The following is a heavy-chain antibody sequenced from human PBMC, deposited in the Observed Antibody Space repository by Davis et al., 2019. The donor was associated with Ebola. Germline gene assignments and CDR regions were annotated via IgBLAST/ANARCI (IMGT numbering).Heavy chain of an antibody. CDR1: GGSISSYY. V-gene: IGHV4-59*01. CDR2: IYYSGST. CDR3: ARANLQHYYYGMDV. J-gene: IGHJ6*02. Sequence: SETLSLTCTVSGGSISSYYWSWIRQPPGKGLEWIGYIYYSGSTNYNPSLKSRVTISVDTSKNQFSLKLSSVTAADTAVYYCARANLQHYYYGMDVWGQGTTVTVSS. D-gene: IGHD4-11*01.